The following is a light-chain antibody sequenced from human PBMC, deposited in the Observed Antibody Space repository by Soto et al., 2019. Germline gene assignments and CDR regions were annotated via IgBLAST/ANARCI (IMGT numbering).Light chain of an antibody. CDR1: QSMSSY. Sequence: IQMTQSPSSLSASVGDRVTITCRASQSMSSYLNWYQQKPGKAPKLLIYAAYSLPSGVPSRFSGSGSGQAFTLTSSSLQPEDFATYYCQQSYSTPLTFGKGTKVEIK. J-gene: IGKJ1*01. CDR2: AAY. CDR3: QQSYSTPLT. V-gene: IGKV1-39*01.